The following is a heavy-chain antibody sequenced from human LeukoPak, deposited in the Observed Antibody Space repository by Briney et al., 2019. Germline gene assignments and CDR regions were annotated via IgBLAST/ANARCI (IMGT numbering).Heavy chain of an antibody. CDR2: IIPIFGTA. Sequence: SVKVSCKASGGTFSSYAISWVRQAPGQGHEWMGGIIPIFGTANYAQKFQGRVTITADKSTSTAYMELSSLRSEDTAVYYCATDTAGVNYFDYWGQGTLVTVSS. CDR3: ATDTAGVNYFDY. V-gene: IGHV1-69*06. D-gene: IGHD5-18*01. J-gene: IGHJ4*02. CDR1: GGTFSSYA.